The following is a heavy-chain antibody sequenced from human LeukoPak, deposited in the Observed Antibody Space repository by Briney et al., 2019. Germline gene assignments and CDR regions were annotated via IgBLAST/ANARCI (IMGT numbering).Heavy chain of an antibody. CDR2: IYSGGST. V-gene: IGHV3-53*01. CDR1: GFTVSSNY. CDR3: AKTPTYRYCSGGSCSYYFDY. D-gene: IGHD2-15*01. J-gene: IGHJ4*02. Sequence: PGGSLRLSCAASGFTVSSNYMSWVRQAPGKGLEWVSVIYSGGSTYYADSVKGRFTISRDNSKNTLYLQVNILRAEDTAVYYCAKTPTYRYCSGGSCSYYFDYWGQGTLVTVSS.